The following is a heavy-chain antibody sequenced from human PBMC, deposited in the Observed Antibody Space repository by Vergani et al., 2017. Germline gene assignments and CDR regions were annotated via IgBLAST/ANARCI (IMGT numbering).Heavy chain of an antibody. Sequence: QVQLQESGPGLVKPSQTLSLTCTVSGGSISSYYWSWIRQPPGKGLEWIGYIYYSGSTNYNPSLKSRVTISVDTSKNQFSLKLSSVTAADTAVYYCARGLLAVYNWFDPWGQGTLVTVSS. CDR3: ARGLLAVYNWFDP. CDR2: IYYSGST. CDR1: GGSISSYY. V-gene: IGHV4-59*01. D-gene: IGHD1-26*01. J-gene: IGHJ5*02.